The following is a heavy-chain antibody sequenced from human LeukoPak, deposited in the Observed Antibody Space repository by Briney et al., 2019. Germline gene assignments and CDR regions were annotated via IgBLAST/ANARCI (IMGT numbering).Heavy chain of an antibody. V-gene: IGHV1-69*13. CDR3: ARDEGYCSSTSCYLFDY. CDR1: GGTFSSYA. Sequence: SVKVSCKASGGTFSSYAISWVRQAPGQGLEWMGGIIPIFGTANYAQKLQGRVTITADESTSTAYMELSSLRSEDTAVYYCARDEGYCSSTSCYLFDYWGQGTLVTVSS. CDR2: IIPIFGTA. D-gene: IGHD2-2*01. J-gene: IGHJ4*02.